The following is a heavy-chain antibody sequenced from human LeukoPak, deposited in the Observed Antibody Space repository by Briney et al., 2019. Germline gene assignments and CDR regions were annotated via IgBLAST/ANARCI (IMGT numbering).Heavy chain of an antibody. CDR1: GFSFSSYW. D-gene: IGHD1-26*01. J-gene: IGHJ4*02. CDR2: IKEDGSDK. Sequence: GGSLRLSCAAAGFSFSSYWMSWVRQAPGKGLEWVANIKEDGSDKYYVHSVKGRFTISRDNAKNSLYLQMNSLRAEDTAVYYCARGPLGSTLDYWGQGTLVTVSS. CDR3: ARGPLGSTLDY. V-gene: IGHV3-7*05.